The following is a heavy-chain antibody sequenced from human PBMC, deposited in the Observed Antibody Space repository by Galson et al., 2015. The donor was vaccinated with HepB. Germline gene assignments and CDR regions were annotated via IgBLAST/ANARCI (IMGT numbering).Heavy chain of an antibody. D-gene: IGHD6-19*01. CDR2: INPSGGST. CDR3: ARDFLAVAGTRADLGGFDP. CDR1: GYTFTSYY. J-gene: IGHJ5*02. Sequence: SVKVSCKASGYTFTSYYMHWVRQAPGQGLEWMGIINPSGGSTSYAQKFQGRVTMTRDTSTSTVYMELSSLRSEDTAVYYCARDFLAVAGTRADLGGFDPWGQGTLVTVSS. V-gene: IGHV1-46*01.